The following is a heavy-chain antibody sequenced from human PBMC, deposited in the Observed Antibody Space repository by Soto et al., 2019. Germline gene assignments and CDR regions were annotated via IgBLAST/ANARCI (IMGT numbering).Heavy chain of an antibody. CDR2: INAGNGNT. D-gene: IGHD2-15*01. Sequence: QVQLVQSGAEEKKPGASVKVSCKASGYTFTSYAMHWVRQAPGQRLEWMGWINAGNGNTKYSQKFQGRVTITRDTSASPAHIEPGRLRSEGTGGYFCARAFGCRPKRFDPWGQGTLVTVSS. J-gene: IGHJ5*02. CDR3: ARAFGCRPKRFDP. CDR1: GYTFTSYA. V-gene: IGHV1-3*05.